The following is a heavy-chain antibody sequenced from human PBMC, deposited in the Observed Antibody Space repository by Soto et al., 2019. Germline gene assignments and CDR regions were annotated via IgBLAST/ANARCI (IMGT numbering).Heavy chain of an antibody. CDR3: ARRYSYGHFDY. D-gene: IGHD5-18*01. V-gene: IGHV4-59*08. CDR2: IYNSGST. CDR1: GASISSSY. Sequence: PSETLSLTCTVSGASISSSYWSWIRQPPGKGLEWIGYIYNSGSTTYNPSLKSRVTISVDTSKNQFSLKLSCVTAADTAVYYCARRYSYGHFDYWGQGTLVTVSS. J-gene: IGHJ4*02.